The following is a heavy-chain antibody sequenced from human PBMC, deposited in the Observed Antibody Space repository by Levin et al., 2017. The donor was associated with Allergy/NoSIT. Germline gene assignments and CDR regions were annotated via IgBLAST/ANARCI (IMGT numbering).Heavy chain of an antibody. Sequence: GGSLRLSCAASGFTFSTYYMHWVRQAPGKGLAWVSYIESDTTIRNYADSVKGRFTISRDNAKNTLYLQMNSLRAEDTAVYYCVRGGLSRTSCLDSWGPGILVNVS. CDR3: VRGGLSRTSCLDS. J-gene: IGHJ4*02. CDR2: IESDTTIR. D-gene: IGHD2-2*01. V-gene: IGHV3-74*01. CDR1: GFTFSTYY.